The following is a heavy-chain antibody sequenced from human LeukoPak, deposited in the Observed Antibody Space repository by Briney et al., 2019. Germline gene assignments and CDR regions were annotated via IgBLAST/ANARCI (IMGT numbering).Heavy chain of an antibody. CDR2: ISGSGGTT. D-gene: IGHD3-16*01. J-gene: IGHJ4*02. Sequence: PGGSLRLSCAASGFTFSNHAMSWVRQAPGKGLEWVSLISGSGGTTYYADSVKGRVTISRDNSNNTLYMQMKSLRAENTAVYYCSKRIGGLNIFHYWGQGTPVTVSS. V-gene: IGHV3-23*01. CDR1: GFTFSNHA. CDR3: SKRIGGLNIFHY.